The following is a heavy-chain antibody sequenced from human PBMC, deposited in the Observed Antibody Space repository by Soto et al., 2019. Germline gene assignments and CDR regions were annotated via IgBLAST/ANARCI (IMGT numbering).Heavy chain of an antibody. Sequence: VGSLRLSCVASGFIFSNFGMHWVRQAPGKGLEWVAVISSDEKIKQYADSVRGRFAISRDNSKNTLYLQMTSLRAEDTAIYYCARGLRSVLDYWGQGTLVTVSS. CDR1: GFIFSNFG. J-gene: IGHJ4*02. CDR3: ARGLRSVLDY. V-gene: IGHV3-33*01. CDR2: ISSDEKIK.